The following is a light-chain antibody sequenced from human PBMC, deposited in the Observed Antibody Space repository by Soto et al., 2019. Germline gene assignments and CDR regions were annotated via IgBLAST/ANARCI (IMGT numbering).Light chain of an antibody. J-gene: IGLJ2*01. CDR1: SSDVGAYDF. V-gene: IGLV2-14*01. CDR3: SSYTTRSTLV. Sequence: QSALTQPASVSGSPGQSITISCTGTSSDVGAYDFVSWYQHYPGKAPKLVTFDVTHRLPGISDRFSGSKSANTASLTISGLQAEDEAFYYCSSYTTRSTLVFGGGTKLTVL. CDR2: DVT.